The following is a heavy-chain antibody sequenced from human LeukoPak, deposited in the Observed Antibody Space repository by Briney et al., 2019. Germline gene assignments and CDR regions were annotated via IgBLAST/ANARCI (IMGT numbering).Heavy chain of an antibody. V-gene: IGHV4-59*01. D-gene: IGHD2-15*01. Sequence: PSETLSLTCTVSGGSIGSDYWSWIRQPPGKGLEWMGYVYHSGTAFYSPSLKSRLSIVVDTSKNEFSLELISVTAADTAVYYCAREDGYCSGGSCYSHFDYWGQGTLVTVSS. CDR2: VYHSGTA. J-gene: IGHJ4*02. CDR1: GGSIGSDY. CDR3: AREDGYCSGGSCYSHFDY.